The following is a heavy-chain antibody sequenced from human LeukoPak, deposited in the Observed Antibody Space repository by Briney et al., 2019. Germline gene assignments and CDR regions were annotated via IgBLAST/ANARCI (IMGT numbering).Heavy chain of an antibody. V-gene: IGHV3-11*01. D-gene: IGHD2-15*01. CDR2: ISSGGYTI. J-gene: IGHJ4*02. CDR3: ARDPSGATGGYDY. CDR1: GLTFNDYY. Sequence: GGSLRLSCEVSGLTFNDYYMSWIRQAPGKGLEWVSSISSGGYTIHYADSVRGRFTISRDNAKNSLYLQMNSLRTEDTAVYYCARDPSGATGGYDYWGQGTLVTVSS.